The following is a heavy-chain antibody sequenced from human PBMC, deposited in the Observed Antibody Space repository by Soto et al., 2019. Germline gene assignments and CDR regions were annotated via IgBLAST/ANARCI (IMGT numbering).Heavy chain of an antibody. J-gene: IGHJ6*03. CDR2: IYYSGST. V-gene: IGHV4-39*01. D-gene: IGHD6-13*01. CDR3: VGHLGYSSSWYLYYYYYMDV. CDR1: GGSISSSSYY. Sequence: SETLSLTCTVSGGSISSSSYYWGWIRQPPGKGLEWIGSIYYSGSTYYNPSLKSRVTISVDTSKNQFSLKLSSVTAADTAVYYCVGHLGYSSSWYLYYYYYMDVWGKGTTVTVSS.